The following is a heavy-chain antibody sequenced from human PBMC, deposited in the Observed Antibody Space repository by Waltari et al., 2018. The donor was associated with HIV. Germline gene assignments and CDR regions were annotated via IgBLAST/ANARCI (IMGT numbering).Heavy chain of an antibody. CDR3: ARGGNYYGSGSYYKLDY. Sequence: QVQLQQWGAGLLKPSETLSLTCAVHGVSFRGYYWSWIRQSPGKGLEWIGEINHSGSTNYNPSLKSRVTMSVDTSKNQFSLKLSFVTAADTAVYYCARGGNYYGSGSYYKLDYWGQGTLVTVSS. CDR1: GVSFRGYY. D-gene: IGHD3-10*01. CDR2: INHSGST. J-gene: IGHJ4*02. V-gene: IGHV4-34*01.